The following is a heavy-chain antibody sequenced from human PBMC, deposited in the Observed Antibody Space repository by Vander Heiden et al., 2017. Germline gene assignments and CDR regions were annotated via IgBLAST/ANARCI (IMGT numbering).Heavy chain of an antibody. V-gene: IGHV3-48*02. CDR2: ITSGGSSI. CDR1: GLTFSTYP. J-gene: IGHJ4*02. CDR3: ARSVMTMGGTIDY. Sequence: VQLVESGGGMVQPGGSLRLSCPASGLTFSTYPINWVRQAPGKGLEWVSYITSGGSSISYADSVKGRFTISRDNAKNSLSLQMNSLRDEDTAVYYCARSVMTMGGTIDYWGQGTLVTVSS. D-gene: IGHD3-10*01.